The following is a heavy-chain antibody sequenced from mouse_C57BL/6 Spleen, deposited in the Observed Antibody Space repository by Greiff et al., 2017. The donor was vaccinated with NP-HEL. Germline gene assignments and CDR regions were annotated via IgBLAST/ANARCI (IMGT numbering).Heavy chain of an antibody. CDR3: SGLGDSTTVVAKDWYFDG. D-gene: IGHD1-1*01. CDR1: GFTFSDYG. J-gene: IGHJ1*03. V-gene: IGHV5-17*01. CDR2: ISSGSSTI. Sequence: EVQLVESGGGLVKPGGSLKLSCAASGFTFSDYGMHWVRQAPEKGLEWVAYISSGSSTIYYADTVKGRFTISRDNAKNTLFLQMTSLRSEDTAMNYCSGLGDSTTVVAKDWYFDGWGTGTTVTVAS.